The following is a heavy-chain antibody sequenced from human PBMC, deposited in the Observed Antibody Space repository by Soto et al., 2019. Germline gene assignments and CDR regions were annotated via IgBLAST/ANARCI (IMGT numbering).Heavy chain of an antibody. J-gene: IGHJ6*03. D-gene: IGHD2-2*01. V-gene: IGHV4-59*08. CDR3: ARQLRSQARYCSSIRCYEDYYSYYRDV. CDR1: GGSISSYY. CDR2: IYYSGST. Sequence: PETLSLTCTVSGGSISSYYRSWIPQPPGKRLEWIGYIYYSGSTNYNPSLKSRVTISVDTSKNQFSLKLSSVTAADTAMYYWARQLRSQARYCSSIRCYEDYYSYYRDVWGKGATVTASS.